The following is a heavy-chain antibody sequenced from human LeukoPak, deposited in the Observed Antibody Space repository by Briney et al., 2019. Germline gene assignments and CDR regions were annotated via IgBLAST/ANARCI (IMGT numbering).Heavy chain of an antibody. D-gene: IGHD3-10*01. Sequence: GRSLRLSCAASGFTFSSYGMHWVRQAPGMGLDWFSAISGSGGSTYYADSVKGRFTISRDNSENTLYLQMNSLRTEDTAVYYCAKGSAAVRPYYFDYWGQGILVTVSS. CDR1: GFTFSSYG. J-gene: IGHJ4*02. CDR2: ISGSGGST. V-gene: IGHV3-23*01. CDR3: AKGSAAVRPYYFDY.